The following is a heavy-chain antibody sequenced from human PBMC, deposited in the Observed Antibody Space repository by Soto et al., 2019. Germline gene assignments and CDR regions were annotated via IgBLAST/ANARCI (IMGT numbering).Heavy chain of an antibody. CDR2: INPHGGST. CDR1: GDTFTSYY. D-gene: IGHD3-3*01. V-gene: IGHV1-46*01. Sequence: QVQLVQSGAEVKRPGASVKVSCKAPGDTFTSYYLNWVRQAPGQGLEWMGVINPHGGSTKYAQKFQGRITMTRDTSRSTVYMELSSLRSDDTAIYYCARSSGGNFGIVIEGSNWFDPWGQGTLVTVS. J-gene: IGHJ5*02. CDR3: ARSSGGNFGIVIEGSNWFDP.